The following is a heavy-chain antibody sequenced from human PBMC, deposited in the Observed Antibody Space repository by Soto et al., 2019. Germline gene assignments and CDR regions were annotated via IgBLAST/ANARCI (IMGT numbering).Heavy chain of an antibody. CDR2: IKSDGSEQ. J-gene: IGHJ4*02. CDR1: GFSFSAYY. D-gene: IGHD3-10*01. CDR3: SRENWFQDY. Sequence: GGSLRLSCAASGFSFSAYYMTWVRQAPGKGLEWVASIKSDGSEQYYVDSVKDRFTISRDNAKNSLYLQMNSLRAGDTGLYYCSRENWFQDYWGQGTLVTVSS. V-gene: IGHV3-7*03.